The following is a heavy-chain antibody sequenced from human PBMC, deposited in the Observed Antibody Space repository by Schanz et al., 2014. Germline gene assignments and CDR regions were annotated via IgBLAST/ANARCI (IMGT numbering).Heavy chain of an antibody. CDR1: GGSIRSGTYY. D-gene: IGHD2-8*02. CDR2: VFPNGIT. Sequence: QVQLQESGPGLVKPSQTLSLTCTVSGGSIRSGTYYWSWIRQPAGKALEWVGRVFPNGITNYNPSLKSRSTIARDTSKNQFSLTLTSLTAADTAVYYCARDSLRGATGGYGMDVWGQGTTVTVSS. CDR3: ARDSLRGATGGYGMDV. J-gene: IGHJ6*02. V-gene: IGHV4-61*02.